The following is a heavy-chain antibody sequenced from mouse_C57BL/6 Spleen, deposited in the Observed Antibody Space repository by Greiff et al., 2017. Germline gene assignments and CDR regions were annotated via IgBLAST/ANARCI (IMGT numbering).Heavy chain of an antibody. J-gene: IGHJ1*03. CDR1: GYTFTSYW. Sequence: VQLQQPGAELVKPGASVKLSCKASGYTFTSYWMHWVKQRPGQGLEWIGMIHPNSGSTNYNEKFKSKATLTVDKSSSTAYMQLSSLTSEDSAVYYCARGPLTGYWYFDVWGTGTTVTVSS. CDR2: IHPNSGST. CDR3: ARGPLTGYWYFDV. V-gene: IGHV1-64*01.